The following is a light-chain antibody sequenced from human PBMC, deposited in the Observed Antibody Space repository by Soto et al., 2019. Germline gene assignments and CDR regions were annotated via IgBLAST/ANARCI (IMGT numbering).Light chain of an antibody. CDR2: GAS. V-gene: IGKV3-11*01. CDR3: HQRSNWPPDT. CDR1: QSVHTF. J-gene: IGKJ5*01. Sequence: EIVLTQSPDTLSLCPGEGASLSCRASQSVHTFLAWYQQKPGQAPRLLFYGASTRATGVPARFSGSGSGTDFTLTISSLEPEDFAVYYCHQRSNWPPDTFGQGTRLEIK.